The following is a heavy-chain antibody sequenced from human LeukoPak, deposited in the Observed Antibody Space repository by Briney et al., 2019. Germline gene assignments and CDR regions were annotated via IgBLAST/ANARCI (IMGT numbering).Heavy chain of an antibody. Sequence: PGGSLRLSCAASGFTFSSYWMSWVRQAPGKGLEWVANIKQDGSEKYYVDSVKGRFTISRDNAKNSLYLQMNSLRAEDTAVYYCARDSVTMVRGIPGYYYYYGMDVWGQGTTVTVSS. J-gene: IGHJ6*02. CDR1: GFTFSSYW. CDR2: IKQDGSEK. V-gene: IGHV3-7*01. D-gene: IGHD3-10*01. CDR3: ARDSVTMVRGIPGYYYYYGMDV.